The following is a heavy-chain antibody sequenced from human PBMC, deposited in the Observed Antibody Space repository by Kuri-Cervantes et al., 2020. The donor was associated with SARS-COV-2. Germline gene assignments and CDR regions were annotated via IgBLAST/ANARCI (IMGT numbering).Heavy chain of an antibody. Sequence: SGPTLVKPTETLTLTCTVSGFSLSNARMGVSWIRQPPGKALEWLARIDWDDDKYYSTSLKTRLTISKDTSKNQVVLTMTNMDPVDTATYYCARTLSSGWIGWVDYWGQGTLVTVSS. CDR3: ARTLSSGWIGWVDY. CDR1: GFSLSNARMG. J-gene: IGHJ4*02. CDR2: IDWDDDK. D-gene: IGHD6-19*01. V-gene: IGHV2-70*11.